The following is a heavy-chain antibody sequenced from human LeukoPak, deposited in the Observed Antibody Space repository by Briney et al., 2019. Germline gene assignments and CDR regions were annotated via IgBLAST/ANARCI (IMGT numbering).Heavy chain of an antibody. D-gene: IGHD6-13*01. CDR2: IKQHGSEK. CDR1: GFRFSSYW. J-gene: IGHJ4*02. CDR3: AKIAAAGRDRGYFDY. Sequence: GGSLRLSCAASGFRFSSYWMSWVRQAPGKGLEWVANIKQHGSEKYYVDSVKGRFTISRDDAKNSLYLQMNSLRVEDTAVYYCAKIAAAGRDRGYFDYWGQGTLVTVSS. V-gene: IGHV3-7*02.